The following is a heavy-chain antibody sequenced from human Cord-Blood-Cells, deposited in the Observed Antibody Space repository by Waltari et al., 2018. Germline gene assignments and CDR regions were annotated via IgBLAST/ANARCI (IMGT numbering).Heavy chain of an antibody. D-gene: IGHD2-15*01. CDR3: AREPLVVAATPFDY. CDR1: GFTFSSYG. Sequence: QVQLVESGGGVVQPGRSLRLSCAASGFTFSSYGMHWVRQAPGKGLEWVAVIWYDGSNKYYADSGKGRFTISRDNSKNTLYLQMNSLRAEDTAVYYCAREPLVVAATPFDYWGQGTLVTVSS. V-gene: IGHV3-33*01. J-gene: IGHJ4*02. CDR2: IWYDGSNK.